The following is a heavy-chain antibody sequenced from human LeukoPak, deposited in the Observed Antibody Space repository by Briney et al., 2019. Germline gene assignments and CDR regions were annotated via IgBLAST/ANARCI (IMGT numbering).Heavy chain of an antibody. CDR3: AGTNYYYMDV. CDR1: GGSISSYY. V-gene: IGHV4-59*01. CDR2: VYSSGSS. Sequence: SETLSLTFTVSGGSISSYYWSWIRQPPGKGLEWIGYVYSSGSSNYNSSLKSRVTISVDMSKNQFSLKLKSVTAADTAVYYCAGTNYYYMDVWGKGTTVTVSS. J-gene: IGHJ6*03.